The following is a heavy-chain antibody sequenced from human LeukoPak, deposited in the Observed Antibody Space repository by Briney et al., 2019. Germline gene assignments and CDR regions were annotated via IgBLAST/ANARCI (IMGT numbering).Heavy chain of an antibody. J-gene: IGHJ6*03. CDR3: ARESSSWGYYYYFMDV. CDR1: GGSISSYY. D-gene: IGHD6-13*01. CDR2: IYTSGSS. Sequence: SETLSLTCIVSGGSISSYYWSWIRQPAGKGLEGIGRIYTSGSSNYNPSLKSRVTMSVDTSKNQFSLKLSSVTAADTAVYYCARESSSWGYYYYFMDVWGKGTTVTVSS. V-gene: IGHV4-4*07.